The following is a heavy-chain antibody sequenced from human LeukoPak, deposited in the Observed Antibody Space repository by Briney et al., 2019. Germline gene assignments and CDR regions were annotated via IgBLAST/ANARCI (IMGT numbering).Heavy chain of an antibody. V-gene: IGHV4-34*01. CDR1: GWSFSGYY. J-gene: IGHJ6*03. CDR2: INHSGST. D-gene: IGHD3-16*01. CDR3: ARVKQLWGYYYNMDV. Sequence: SETLSLTCVVYGWSFSGYYWIWIRQPPGKGLEWIGEINHSGSTNYNPSLKSRVTISVDTSKNQFSLKLSSVTAADTAVYYCARVKQLWGYYYNMDVWGKGTTVTVSS.